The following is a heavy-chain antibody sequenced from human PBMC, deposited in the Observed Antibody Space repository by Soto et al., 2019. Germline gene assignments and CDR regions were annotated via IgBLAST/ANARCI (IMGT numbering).Heavy chain of an antibody. CDR3: AHMPPGDGAFAY. D-gene: IGHD2-8*01. Sequence: QITLKESGPTLVKPTQTLTLTCTFSGFSRSTSVVGVGWIRQPPVKALEWLALIYWDEDQRYSPSLKSRLTITKDTSKNQVLPPMPNTDPVDTATDYWAHMPPGDGAFAYWGQGTLFTVAS. J-gene: IGHJ4*02. V-gene: IGHV2-5*02. CDR2: IYWDEDQ. CDR1: GFSRSTSVVG.